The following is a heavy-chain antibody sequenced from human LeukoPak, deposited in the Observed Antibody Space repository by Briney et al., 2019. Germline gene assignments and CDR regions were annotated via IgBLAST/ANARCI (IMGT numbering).Heavy chain of an antibody. V-gene: IGHV1-18*01. Sequence: GASVKVSCKASGYSFTTYGIYWVRQAPGQGLEWMGWISSYNGNTKYAQNIQDRATMTTDTSTSTAYMELRSLRSDDTAVYYCARDAGSYAMDYWGQGNLVTVSS. CDR2: ISSYNGNT. CDR1: GYSFTTYG. D-gene: IGHD1-26*01. J-gene: IGHJ4*02. CDR3: ARDAGSYAMDY.